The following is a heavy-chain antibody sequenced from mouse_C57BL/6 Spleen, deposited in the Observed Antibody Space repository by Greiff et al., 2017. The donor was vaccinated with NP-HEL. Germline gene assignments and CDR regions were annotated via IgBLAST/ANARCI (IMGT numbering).Heavy chain of an antibody. CDR2: IDPETGGT. CDR1: GYTFTDYE. CDR3: ARWGHYYYGSSYYAMDY. Sequence: VQLQQSGAELVRPGASVTLSCKASGYTFTDYEMHWVKQTPVHGLEWIGAIDPETGGTAYNEKFKSKATLTVDKSSSTAYMQLSSLTSEDSAVYYCARWGHYYYGSSYYAMDYWGQGTSVTVSS. J-gene: IGHJ4*01. D-gene: IGHD1-1*01. V-gene: IGHV1-15*01.